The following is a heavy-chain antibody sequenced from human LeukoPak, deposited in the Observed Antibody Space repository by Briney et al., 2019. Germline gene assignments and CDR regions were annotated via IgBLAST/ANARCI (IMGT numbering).Heavy chain of an antibody. CDR1: GFTFSSYE. J-gene: IGHJ4*02. D-gene: IGHD2-21*02. CDR3: ARSVVTNYFDH. Sequence: PGGSLRLSCAASGFTFSSYEMNWVRQAPGKGLKWVSYISRSGSTIYYADSVQGRFTISRDNAKNSLYLQMNSLRAEDTAVYYCARSVVTNYFDHWGQRTPVTVSS. CDR2: ISRSGSTI. V-gene: IGHV3-48*03.